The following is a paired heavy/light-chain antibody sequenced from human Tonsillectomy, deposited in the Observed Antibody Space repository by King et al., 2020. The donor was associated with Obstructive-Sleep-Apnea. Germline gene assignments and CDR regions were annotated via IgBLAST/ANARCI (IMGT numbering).Heavy chain of an antibody. V-gene: IGHV3-48*04. D-gene: IGHD3-16*01. CDR2: ISSRSYNI. J-gene: IGHJ3*02. Sequence: EVKLVESGGTLVQPGGSLRLSCAASGFTFSSYSMNWVRQAPGKGLEWLSYISSRSYNIYYADSVKGRFTISRDNAKNSLFLQVSNLRVEDTAIYYCATSGYDYVGHPIWGQGTMVTVSS. CDR1: GFTFSSYS. CDR3: ATSGYDYVGHPI.
Light chain of an antibody. CDR3: QQYNDWPLT. J-gene: IGKJ3*01. V-gene: IGKV3-15*01. Sequence: EIVMTQSPVTLSVSPGERATLSCRASQSVSFNLAWYQQKPGQAPRLLIFGASTRATDFPARFSGSGSGTEFTLTISSLQSEDFAVYYCQQYNDWPLTFGPGTKVDVK. CDR1: QSVSFN. CDR2: GAS.